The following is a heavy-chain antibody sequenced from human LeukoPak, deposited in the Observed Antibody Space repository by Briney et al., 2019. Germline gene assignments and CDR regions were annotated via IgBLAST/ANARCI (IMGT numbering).Heavy chain of an antibody. CDR2: ISSSGTTI. D-gene: IGHD6-13*01. V-gene: IGHV3-48*03. CDR1: GFTFSSYE. J-gene: IGHJ6*03. CDR3: AREASSSWRDYYYYMDV. Sequence: GGSLRLSYAASGFTFSSYEMNWVRQAPGKGLEWVSYISSSGTTIYYADSVKGRFTISRDNAKNSLYLQMNSLRAEDTAVYYCAREASSSWRDYYYYMDVWGKGTTVTISS.